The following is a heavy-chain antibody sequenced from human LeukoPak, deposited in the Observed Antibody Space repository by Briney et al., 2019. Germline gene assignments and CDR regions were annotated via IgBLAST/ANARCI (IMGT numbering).Heavy chain of an antibody. CDR1: GFTFSSYE. D-gene: IGHD2-2*01. CDR2: ISSSGSTI. J-gene: IGHJ4*02. V-gene: IGHV3-48*03. Sequence: PGGSLRLSCAASGFTFSSYEMNWVRQAPGKGLEWVSYISSSGSTIYYADSVKGRFTISRDNAKNSLYLQMNSLRAEDTSVYYCARDRAALYCSSTSCYEGGYWGQGTLVTVSS. CDR3: ARDRAALYCSSTSCYEGGY.